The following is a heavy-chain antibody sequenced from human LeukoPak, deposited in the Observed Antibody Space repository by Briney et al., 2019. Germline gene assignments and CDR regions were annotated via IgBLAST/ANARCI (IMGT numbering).Heavy chain of an antibody. Sequence: ASVKVSCKASGYIFTGQFIHWVRQAPGQGPEWMGVISPSGGSTTYAQKFQGRVTLTRDMSTSTDYLELSSLRSEDTAVYYCATVVIEYSGYDGGTFNWFDPWGQGTLVTVSS. J-gene: IGHJ5*02. CDR2: ISPSGGST. CDR1: GYIFTGQF. V-gene: IGHV1-46*01. D-gene: IGHD5-12*01. CDR3: ATVVIEYSGYDGGTFNWFDP.